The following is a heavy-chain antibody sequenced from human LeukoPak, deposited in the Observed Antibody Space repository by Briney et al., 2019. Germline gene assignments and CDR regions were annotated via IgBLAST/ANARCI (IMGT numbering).Heavy chain of an antibody. V-gene: IGHV1-46*01. CDR2: INPSGGST. CDR1: GYTFTSYD. J-gene: IGHJ3*02. D-gene: IGHD3-16*02. CDR3: ARSAPIERDAFDI. Sequence: ASVKVSCKASGYTFTSYDINWVRQAPGQGLEWMGIINPSGGSTSYAQKFQGRVTMTRDTSTSTVYMELSSLRSEDTAVYYCARSAPIERDAFDIWGQGTMVTVSS.